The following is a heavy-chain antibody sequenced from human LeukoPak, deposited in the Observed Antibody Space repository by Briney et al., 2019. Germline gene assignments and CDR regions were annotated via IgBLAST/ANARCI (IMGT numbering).Heavy chain of an antibody. D-gene: IGHD5-18*01. J-gene: IGHJ4*02. V-gene: IGHV3-23*01. CDR2: INNSGGST. CDR3: AREFTGYKYGSRIIPFDY. CDR1: GFTPNTYA. Sequence: RRSLRLSRAASGFTPNTYAMSWVGPAPGQGLDWIAIINNSGGSTYYADSVKGRFTISRDLSKNTLYLQMNRLRDEDTAVYYCAREFTGYKYGSRIIPFDYWGQGPLVTVSS.